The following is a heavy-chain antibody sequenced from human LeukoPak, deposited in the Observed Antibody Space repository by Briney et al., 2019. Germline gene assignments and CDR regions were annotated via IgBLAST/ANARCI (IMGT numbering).Heavy chain of an antibody. V-gene: IGHV3-21*01. D-gene: IGHD3-16*02. CDR1: GFTFSSYS. J-gene: IGHJ4*02. CDR3: ARDTHYDYVWGSYRPFDY. CDR2: ISSSSSYI. Sequence: PGGSLRLSCAASGFTFSSYSMNWVRQAPGKGLEWVSSISSSSSYIYYADSVKGRFTISRDNAKNSLYLQMNSLRAEGTAVYYCARDTHYDYVWGSYRPFDYWGQGTLVTVSS.